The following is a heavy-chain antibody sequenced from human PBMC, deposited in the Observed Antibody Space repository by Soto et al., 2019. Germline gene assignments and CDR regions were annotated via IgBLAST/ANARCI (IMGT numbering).Heavy chain of an antibody. CDR3: AKNLHRDTLTDAFDI. V-gene: IGHV3-30*18. D-gene: IGHD5-18*01. CDR2: ISYDGSNK. Sequence: VQLVESGGGVVQPGRSLRLSCAASGFTFSSYGMHWVRQAPGKGLEWVAVISYDGSNKYYADSVKGRFTISRDNSKNTLYLQMNSLRAEDTAVYYCAKNLHRDTLTDAFDIWGQGTMVTVS. CDR1: GFTFSSYG. J-gene: IGHJ3*02.